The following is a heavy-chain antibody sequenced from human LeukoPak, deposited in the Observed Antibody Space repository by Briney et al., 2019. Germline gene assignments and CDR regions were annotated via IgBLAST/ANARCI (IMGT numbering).Heavy chain of an antibody. Sequence: GGSLRHSCAASGFTFSSYSMNWVRQAPGKGLEWVSSISSSSSYIYYADSVKGRFTISRDNAKNSLYLQMNSLRAEDTAVYYCASAPPGYSSSWYYWGQGTLVTVSS. CDR3: ASAPPGYSSSWYY. J-gene: IGHJ4*02. CDR1: GFTFSSYS. V-gene: IGHV3-21*01. D-gene: IGHD6-13*01. CDR2: ISSSSSYI.